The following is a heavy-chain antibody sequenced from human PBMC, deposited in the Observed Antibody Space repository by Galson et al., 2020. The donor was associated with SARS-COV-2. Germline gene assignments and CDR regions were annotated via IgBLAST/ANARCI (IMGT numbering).Heavy chain of an antibody. D-gene: IGHD3-9*01. CDR1: GYSFTSYW. V-gene: IGHV5-10-1*01. CDR3: ARTVAYYDINFDY. J-gene: IGHJ4*02. CDR2: IDPSDSYT. Sequence: GESLKISCKGSGYSFTSYWISWVRQMPGKGLEWMGRIDPSDSYTNYSPSFQGHVTISADKSISTAYLQWSSLKVSDTAMYYCARTVAYYDINFDYWGQGTLVTVSS.